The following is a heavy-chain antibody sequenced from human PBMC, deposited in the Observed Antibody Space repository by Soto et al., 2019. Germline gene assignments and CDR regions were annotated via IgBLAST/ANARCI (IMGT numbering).Heavy chain of an antibody. Sequence: PSETLSLTCAVYGGSFSGYYWSWIRQPPGKGLEWIGEINHSGSTNYNPSLKSRVTISVDTSKNQFSLKLSSVTAADTAVYYCARTRYGSGSYYSGPRYYYGMDVWGQGTTVTV. CDR2: INHSGST. CDR1: GGSFSGYY. J-gene: IGHJ6*02. CDR3: ARTRYGSGSYYSGPRYYYGMDV. D-gene: IGHD3-10*01. V-gene: IGHV4-34*01.